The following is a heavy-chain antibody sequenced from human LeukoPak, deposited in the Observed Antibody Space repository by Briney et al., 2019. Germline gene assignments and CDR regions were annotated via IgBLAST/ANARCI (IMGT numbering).Heavy chain of an antibody. CDR2: INHSGST. J-gene: IGHJ4*02. Sequence: SETLSLTCAVYGGSFSGYYWSWIRQPPGKGLEWIGEINHSGSTNYNPSLKSRGTISVDTSKNQFSLKLSSVTAADTGVYYCARVRELGNWGQGTLVTVSS. CDR3: ARVRELGN. D-gene: IGHD1-26*01. CDR1: GGSFSGYY. V-gene: IGHV4-34*01.